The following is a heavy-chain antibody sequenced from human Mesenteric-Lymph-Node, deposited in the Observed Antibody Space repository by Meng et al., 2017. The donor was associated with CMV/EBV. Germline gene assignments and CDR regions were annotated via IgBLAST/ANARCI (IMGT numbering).Heavy chain of an antibody. Sequence: ASVKVSCKASGYTFTSYDINWVRQAAGQGLEWMGWMNPNSGNTGYAQKFQGRVTMTRDTSITTAYMELSSLTSEDTAVYYCARGGTSGVWFGEPAYWGQGTLVTVSS. D-gene: IGHD3-10*01. CDR2: MNPNSGNT. V-gene: IGHV1-8*02. J-gene: IGHJ4*02. CDR1: GYTFTSYD. CDR3: ARGGTSGVWFGEPAY.